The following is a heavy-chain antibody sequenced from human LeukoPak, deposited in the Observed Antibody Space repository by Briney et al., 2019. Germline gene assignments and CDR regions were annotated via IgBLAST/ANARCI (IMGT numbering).Heavy chain of an antibody. D-gene: IGHD2-2*01. CDR2: IYHSGST. Sequence: KPSETLSLTCAVSGGSISSSNWWSWVRQPPGKGLEWIGEIYHSGSTNYNPSLKSRVTISVDKSKDQFSLKLSSVTAADTAVYYCARVRDIVVVPSSPYGMDVWGQGTTVTVSS. CDR1: GGSISSSNW. V-gene: IGHV4-4*02. J-gene: IGHJ6*02. CDR3: ARVRDIVVVPSSPYGMDV.